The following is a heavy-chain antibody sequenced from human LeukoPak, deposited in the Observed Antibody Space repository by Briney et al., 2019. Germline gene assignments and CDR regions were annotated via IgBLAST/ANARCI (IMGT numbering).Heavy chain of an antibody. CDR2: IKQDGSEK. J-gene: IGHJ4*02. V-gene: IGHV3-7*01. CDR3: ARDYCSSTSCYTGFDY. D-gene: IGHD2-2*02. Sequence: GGSLRLSCAASGFSFSTYDMSWVRQAPGKGLEWVANIKQDGSEKYYVDSVRGRFTISRDNAKNSLYLQMNSLGAEDTAVYYCARDYCSSTSCYTGFDYWGQGTLVTVSS. CDR1: GFSFSTYD.